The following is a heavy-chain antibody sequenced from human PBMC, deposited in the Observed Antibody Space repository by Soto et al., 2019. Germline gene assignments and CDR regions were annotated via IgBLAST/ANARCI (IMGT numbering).Heavy chain of an antibody. CDR1: GFTFSSYA. V-gene: IGHV3-30-3*01. J-gene: IGHJ4*02. CDR3: ARDMGDGGYSNDY. D-gene: IGHD4-4*01. CDR2: ISYDGSNK. Sequence: QVQLVESGGGVVQPGRSLRLSCAASGFTFSSYAMHWVRQAPGKGLEWVAVISYDGSNKYYADSAKGRFTISRDNSKNTLYLQMNSLRAEDTAVYYFARDMGDGGYSNDYWGQGTLVTVSS.